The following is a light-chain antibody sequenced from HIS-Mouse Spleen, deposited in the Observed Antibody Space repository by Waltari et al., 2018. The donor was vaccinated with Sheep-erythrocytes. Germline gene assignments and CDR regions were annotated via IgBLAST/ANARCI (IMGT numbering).Light chain of an antibody. CDR2: KDS. J-gene: IGLJ1*01. V-gene: IGLV3-25*03. CDR1: ALPKHY. Sequence: SYELTQPPSVSVSPGQTARITCSGDALPKHYAYWYQQKPGQAPVVVIYKDSERPSGFPERFSGSSSWTTVTLTISGVQAEDEADYYCQSADSSGTYVFGTGTKVTVL. CDR3: QSADSSGTYV.